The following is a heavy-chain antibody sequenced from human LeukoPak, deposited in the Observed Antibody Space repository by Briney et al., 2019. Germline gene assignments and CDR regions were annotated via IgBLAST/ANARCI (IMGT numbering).Heavy chain of an antibody. CDR1: GGSISSYY. CDR2: IYYSGST. J-gene: IGHJ4*02. CDR3: ANIGIQLWLSDY. Sequence: SETLSLTCTVSGGSISSYYWSWIRQPPGKGLEWIGYIYYSGSTNYNPSLKSRVTISVDTSKNQFSLKLSSVTAADTAVYYCANIGIQLWLSDYWGQGTLVTVSS. D-gene: IGHD5-18*01. V-gene: IGHV4-59*01.